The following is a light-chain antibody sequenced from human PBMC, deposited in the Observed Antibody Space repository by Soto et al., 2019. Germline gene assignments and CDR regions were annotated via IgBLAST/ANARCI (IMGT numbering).Light chain of an antibody. V-gene: IGLV2-14*01. CDR2: DVR. CDR1: SSDVGGYNY. CDR3: SSYTTISTYV. J-gene: IGLJ1*01. Sequence: QSALTQPASVSGSPGQSITISCTGTSSDVGGYNYVSWYQQHPGKAPKLMIYDVRTRPSGVSNRFSGSKSVNTASLTISGLQAEHEADYYCSSYTTISTYVFGTGTKLTVL.